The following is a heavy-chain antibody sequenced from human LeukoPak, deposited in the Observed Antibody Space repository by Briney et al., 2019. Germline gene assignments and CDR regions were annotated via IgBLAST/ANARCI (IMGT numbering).Heavy chain of an antibody. CDR3: ARDSSLRYYFDY. D-gene: IGHD6-19*01. V-gene: IGHV3-7*01. CDR1: GFTFSSYL. CDR2: INQDGSEK. Sequence: GGSLRLSCAASGFTFSSYLMSWVRQAPGKGLEWVANINQDGSEKYYVDSVKGRFTISRDNAKNSLYLQMNSLRDEDTAVYYCARDSSLRYYFDYWGQGTLVTVSS. J-gene: IGHJ4*02.